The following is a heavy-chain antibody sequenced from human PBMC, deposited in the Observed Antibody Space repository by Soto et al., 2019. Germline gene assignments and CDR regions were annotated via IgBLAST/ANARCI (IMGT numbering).Heavy chain of an antibody. CDR1: GYRFTAYH. CDR2: INPNSGVT. CDR3: ARENIFGVVREYYFDY. V-gene: IGHV1-2*04. J-gene: IGHJ4*02. D-gene: IGHD3-3*01. Sequence: GASVKVSCKASGYRFTAYHMHWVRQAPGQGLEWMGWINPNSGVTNYAQKFQDWVTVTRDTSISTVYMELSRLKSDDTAVYYCARENIFGVVREYYFDYWGQGTLVTVS.